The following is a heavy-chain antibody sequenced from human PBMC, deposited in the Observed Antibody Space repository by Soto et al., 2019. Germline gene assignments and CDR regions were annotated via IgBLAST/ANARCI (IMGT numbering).Heavy chain of an antibody. CDR2: ISGDGSRT. D-gene: IGHD1-26*01. CDR3: ARGLSGYYGMDV. J-gene: IGHJ6*02. Sequence: EVQVVESGGDSVQPGGSLRLSCSTSGFTFSSYWMHWVSQAPGKGLVWVSRISGDGSRTYYADSVQGRFTISRDNAKNTLYLRMSSLRAEDTAVYYCARGLSGYYGMDVWGQGTTVSVFS. CDR1: GFTFSSYW. V-gene: IGHV3-74*01.